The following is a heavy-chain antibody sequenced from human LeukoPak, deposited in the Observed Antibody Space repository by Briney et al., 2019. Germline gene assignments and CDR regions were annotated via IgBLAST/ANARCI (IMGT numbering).Heavy chain of an antibody. CDR1: GGTFSSYA. Sequence: GAPVKVSCKASGGTFSSYAISWVRQAPGQGLEWMGGIIPIFGTANYAQKFQGRVTITTDESTSTAYMELSSLRSEDTAVYYCARGRVLLWFGDEGYFDYWGQGTLVTVSS. J-gene: IGHJ4*02. CDR3: ARGRVLLWFGDEGYFDY. D-gene: IGHD3-10*01. CDR2: IIPIFGTA. V-gene: IGHV1-69*05.